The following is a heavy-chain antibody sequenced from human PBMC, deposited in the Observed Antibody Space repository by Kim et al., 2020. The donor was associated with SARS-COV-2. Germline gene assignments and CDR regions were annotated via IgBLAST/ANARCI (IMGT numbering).Heavy chain of an antibody. CDR2: IIGSGTTI. V-gene: IGHV3-48*03. D-gene: IGHD4-4*01. CDR1: GFTFSSYE. Sequence: GGSLRLSCTASGFTFSSYEMNWVRQAPGKGLEWVSYIIGSGTTIYYADSVRGRFTITRDNAKNSLFLQMNSLRAEDTAVYYCARGTNYSPFDFWGQG. J-gene: IGHJ4*02. CDR3: ARGTNYSPFDF.